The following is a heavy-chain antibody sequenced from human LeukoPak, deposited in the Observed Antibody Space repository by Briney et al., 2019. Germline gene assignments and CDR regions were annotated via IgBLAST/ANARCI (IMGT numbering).Heavy chain of an antibody. Sequence: SVKVSCKASGGTFSSYAISWVRQAPGQGLEWMGGIIPIFGTANYAQKFQGRVTITADESTSTAYMELSSLRSEDTAVYYCARDRVAVAGTFDYWGQGTLVTASS. CDR1: GGTFSSYA. J-gene: IGHJ4*02. CDR3: ARDRVAVAGTFDY. D-gene: IGHD6-19*01. CDR2: IIPIFGTA. V-gene: IGHV1-69*01.